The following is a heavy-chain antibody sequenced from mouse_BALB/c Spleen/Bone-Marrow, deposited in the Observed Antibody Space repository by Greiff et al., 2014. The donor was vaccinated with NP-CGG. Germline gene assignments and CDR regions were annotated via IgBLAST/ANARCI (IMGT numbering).Heavy chain of an antibody. CDR2: IDPANGNT. CDR3: ARYRLGTYFDY. Sequence: EVKLMESGAELVKPGASVKLSCTASGFNIKDTYMHWVKQRPEQGLEWIGRIDPANGNTKYDPKFQGKATITADTSSNTAYLQLSSLTSEDTAVYYCARYRLGTYFDYWGQGTTLTASS. V-gene: IGHV14-3*02. J-gene: IGHJ2*01. D-gene: IGHD2-14*01. CDR1: GFNIKDTY.